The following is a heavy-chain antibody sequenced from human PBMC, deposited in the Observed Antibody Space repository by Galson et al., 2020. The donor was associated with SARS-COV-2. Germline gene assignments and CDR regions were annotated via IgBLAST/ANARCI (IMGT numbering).Heavy chain of an antibody. CDR3: AGHRIYCSGGSCYSGWFDP. D-gene: IGHD2-15*01. Sequence: SQTLSLTCTVSGGSISSSSYYWGWIRQPPGKGLEWIGSIYYSGSTYYNPSLKSRVTISVDTSKNQFSLKLSSVTAADTAVYYCAGHRIYCSGGSCYSGWFDPWGQGTLVTVSS. CDR2: IYYSGST. J-gene: IGHJ5*02. CDR1: GGSISSSSYY. V-gene: IGHV4-39*01.